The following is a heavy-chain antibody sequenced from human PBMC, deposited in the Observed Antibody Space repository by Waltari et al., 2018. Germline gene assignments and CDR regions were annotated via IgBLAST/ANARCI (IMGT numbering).Heavy chain of an antibody. J-gene: IGHJ2*01. CDR2: ISTSGGT. D-gene: IGHD3-10*01. CDR3: ARDTGGWYYDL. Sequence: VQLLQSGPGLVKPSGTLSLTCTVSVGSISIFYWTWLRHPPGKGPEWIGYISTSGGTKYNPSLQSRVSFSVDTSRNQFSLRLTSVTAADTALYYCARDTGGWYYDLWGRGSLVTVSA. CDR1: VGSISIFY. V-gene: IGHV4-59*01.